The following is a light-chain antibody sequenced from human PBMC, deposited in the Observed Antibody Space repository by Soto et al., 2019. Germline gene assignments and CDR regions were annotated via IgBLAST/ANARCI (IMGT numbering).Light chain of an antibody. V-gene: IGLV2-14*01. CDR3: SSYTTSTTLVV. CDR1: SSDVGGYNY. CDR2: EVS. Sequence: QSALTQPASVSGSPGQSITISCTGTSSDVGGYNYVSWYQQHPGKAPKVMIYEVSHRPSGVSVRFSGSKSGNTASLTISGLQAEDEADYYCSSYTTSTTLVVFGGGTKLTVL. J-gene: IGLJ3*02.